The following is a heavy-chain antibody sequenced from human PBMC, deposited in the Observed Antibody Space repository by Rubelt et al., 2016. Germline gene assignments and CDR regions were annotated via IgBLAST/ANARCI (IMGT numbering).Heavy chain of an antibody. D-gene: IGHD6-13*01. CDR3: ARGERYSSSRLSV. CDR1: GGSFSGYY. CDR2: FNHSGST. V-gene: IGHV4-34*01. J-gene: IGHJ4*02. Sequence: QVQLQQWGAGLLRPSETLSLTCAVFGGSFSGYYWNWIRQPPGKGLEWLGEFNHSGSTSYNPSLKSRVTISVDTSKNQFSLKLSAVTAADTAVYYCARGERYSSSRLSVWGQGTLVAVSS.